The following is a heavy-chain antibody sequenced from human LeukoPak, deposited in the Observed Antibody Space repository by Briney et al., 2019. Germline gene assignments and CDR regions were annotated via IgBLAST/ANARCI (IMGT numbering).Heavy chain of an antibody. J-gene: IGHJ4*02. CDR1: GFTFSSYS. CDR2: ISSSSSYI. V-gene: IGHV3-21*04. Sequence: GGSLRLSYAASGFTFSSYSMNWVRQAPGKGLEWVSSISSSSSYIYYADSVKGRFTISRDNSKNTLYLQMNSLRAEDTAVYYCAKEFRDDHNLYYFDYWGQGTLVTVSS. D-gene: IGHD2-21*01. CDR3: AKEFRDDHNLYYFDY.